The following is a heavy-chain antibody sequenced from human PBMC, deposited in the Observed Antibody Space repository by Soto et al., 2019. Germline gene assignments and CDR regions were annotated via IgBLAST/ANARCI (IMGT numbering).Heavy chain of an antibody. V-gene: IGHV3-21*01. J-gene: IGHJ5*01. CDR2: ISSGSTYI. CDR3: ARGNHAVISPATFAS. Sequence: GGSLRLSCAASGFTFSNYAMNRVRQAPGKGPEWVSSISSGSTYIYYADSVKGRFTISRDNAKNSLYLQMSSLSAEDTAVYYCARGNHAVISPATFASWGQGTLVTVAS. CDR1: GFTFSNYA. D-gene: IGHD2-2*01.